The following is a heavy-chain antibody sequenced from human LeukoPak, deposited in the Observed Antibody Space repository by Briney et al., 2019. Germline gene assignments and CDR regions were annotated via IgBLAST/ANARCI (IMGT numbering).Heavy chain of an antibody. D-gene: IGHD1-26*01. Sequence: QSGGSLRLSCAASGLTFDDYAMHWVRQAPGKGLEWVSGISRNSGSIVYADSVKGRFTISRDNAKNSLYLQMNSLRAEDTALYYCAIWSYDFDYWGQGTLVTVSS. J-gene: IGHJ4*02. CDR2: ISRNSGSI. CDR3: AIWSYDFDY. V-gene: IGHV3-9*01. CDR1: GLTFDDYA.